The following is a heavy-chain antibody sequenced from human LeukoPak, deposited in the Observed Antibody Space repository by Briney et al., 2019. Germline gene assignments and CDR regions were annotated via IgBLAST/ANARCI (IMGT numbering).Heavy chain of an antibody. D-gene: IGHD2-15*01. V-gene: IGHV4-59*01. CDR2: IYYSGST. J-gene: IGHJ4*02. CDR3: ASYCSGGSCPMTF. CDR1: GGSISSYY. Sequence: SETLSLTCTVSGGSISSYYWSWIRQPPGKGLEWIGYIYYSGSTNYNPSLKSRVTISVDTSKNQFSLKLSSVTAADTAVYYCASYCSGGSCPMTFWGQGTLVTVSS.